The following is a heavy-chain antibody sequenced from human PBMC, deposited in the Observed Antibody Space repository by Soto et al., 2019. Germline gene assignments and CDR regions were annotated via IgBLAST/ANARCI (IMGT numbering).Heavy chain of an antibody. D-gene: IGHD3-22*01. CDR2: INPNSGGT. CDR1: GYTFTGYY. V-gene: IGHV1-2*02. J-gene: IGHJ4*02. Sequence: QVQLVQSGAEVKKPGASVKVSCKASGYTFTGYYMHWVRQAPGQGLEWMGWINPNSGGTNYAQKFQGRVTMTRDTSISTAYMELSRLRSDDTAVYYCARVGEERYYDSSGYSDYWGQGTLVTVSS. CDR3: ARVGEERYYDSSGYSDY.